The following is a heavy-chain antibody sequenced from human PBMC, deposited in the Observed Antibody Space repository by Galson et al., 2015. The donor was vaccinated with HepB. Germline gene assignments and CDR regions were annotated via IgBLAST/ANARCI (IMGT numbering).Heavy chain of an antibody. V-gene: IGHV1-69*04. CDR2: IIPILGIA. CDR1: GGTFSSYT. CDR3: ARDLITYCGGDCYSTAFDI. D-gene: IGHD2-21*02. Sequence: SVKVSCKASGGTFSSYTISWVRQAPGQGLEWMGRIIPILGIANYAQKFQGRVTITADKSTSTAYTELSSLRSEDTAVYYCARDLITYCGGDCYSTAFDIWGQGTMVTVSS. J-gene: IGHJ3*02.